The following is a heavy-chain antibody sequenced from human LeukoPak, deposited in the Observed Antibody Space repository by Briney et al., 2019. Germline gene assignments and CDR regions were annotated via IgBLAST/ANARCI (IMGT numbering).Heavy chain of an antibody. Sequence: GGSLRLSCAASGFTFRHYWMSWVRQAPGKGLERVASIKQDGSQKYYGDSVKGRFTISRDNAKNSLYLQMNSLRAEDTAFYYCAKDDNIWSLDYWGQGTLVTVSS. V-gene: IGHV3-7*01. J-gene: IGHJ4*02. CDR2: IKQDGSQK. D-gene: IGHD1-1*01. CDR1: GFTFRHYW. CDR3: AKDDNIWSLDY.